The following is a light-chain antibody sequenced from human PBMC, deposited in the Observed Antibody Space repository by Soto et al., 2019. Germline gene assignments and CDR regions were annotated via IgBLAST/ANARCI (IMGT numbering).Light chain of an antibody. CDR3: TSYAGGNHV. CDR1: SSDVGGYNY. V-gene: IGLV2-8*01. J-gene: IGLJ1*01. CDR2: EVN. Sequence: QSALTQPPSASGSPGQSVTISCTGTSSDVGGYNYVSWYQQHPGKVPKLMVYEVNKRPSGVPDRFSGSKSGNTASLTVSGLQAEDEAAYYCTSYAGGNHVFGTGTKLTVL.